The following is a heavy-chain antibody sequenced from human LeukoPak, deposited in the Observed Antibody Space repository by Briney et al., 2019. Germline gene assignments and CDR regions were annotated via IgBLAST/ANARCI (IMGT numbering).Heavy chain of an antibody. CDR2: IYYSGST. V-gene: IGHV4-39*01. CDR3: ARLPYCSSTSCYSEAYDAFDI. J-gene: IGHJ3*02. D-gene: IGHD2-2*01. Sequence: PSETLSLTCTVSGGSISSSSYYWGWIRQPPGKGLEWIGSIYYSGSTYYNPSLKSRVTISVDTSKNQLSLKLSSVTAADTAVYYCARLPYCSSTSCYSEAYDAFDIWGQGTMVTVSS. CDR1: GGSISSSSYY.